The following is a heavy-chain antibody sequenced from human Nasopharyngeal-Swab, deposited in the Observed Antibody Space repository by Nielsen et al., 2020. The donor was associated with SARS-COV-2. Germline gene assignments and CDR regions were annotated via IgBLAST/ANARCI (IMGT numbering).Heavy chain of an antibody. CDR1: GGTFSSYA. D-gene: IGHD6-6*01. J-gene: IGHJ6*02. CDR2: IIPIFGTA. V-gene: IGHV1-69*06. Sequence: SVKVSCKASGGTFSSYAISWVRQAPGQGLEWMGGIIPIFGTANYAQKFQGRVTITADKSTSTAYMELSSLRSEDTAVYYCARVRGRSSSFQGGMDVWGQGTTVTVSS. CDR3: ARVRGRSSSFQGGMDV.